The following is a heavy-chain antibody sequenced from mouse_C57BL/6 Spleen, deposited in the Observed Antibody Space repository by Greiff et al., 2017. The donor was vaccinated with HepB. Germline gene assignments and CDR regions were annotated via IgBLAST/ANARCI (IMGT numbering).Heavy chain of an antibody. J-gene: IGHJ3*01. CDR3: ARPALYYYGSSPAWFAY. D-gene: IGHD1-1*01. Sequence: QVQLQQPGAELVRPGTSVKLSCKASGYTFTSYWMHWVKQRPGQGLEWIGVIDPSDSYTNYNQKFKGKATLTVDTSSSTAYIQLRSLTSGDSAVYYCARPALYYYGSSPAWFAYWGQGTLVTVSA. CDR1: GYTFTSYW. V-gene: IGHV1-59*01. CDR2: IDPSDSYT.